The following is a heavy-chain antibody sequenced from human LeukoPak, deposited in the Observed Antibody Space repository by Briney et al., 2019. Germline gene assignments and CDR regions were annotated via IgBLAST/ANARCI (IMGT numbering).Heavy chain of an antibody. CDR3: ARDRQQLANFDY. V-gene: IGHV3-23*01. CDR2: ISGSGGST. Sequence: PGGSLRLSCAAPGFTFSSYAMSWVRQAPGKGLEWVSAISGSGGSTYYADSVKGRFTISRDNSKNTLYLQMNSLRAEDTAVYYCARDRQQLANFDYWGQGTLVTVSS. CDR1: GFTFSSYA. D-gene: IGHD6-13*01. J-gene: IGHJ4*02.